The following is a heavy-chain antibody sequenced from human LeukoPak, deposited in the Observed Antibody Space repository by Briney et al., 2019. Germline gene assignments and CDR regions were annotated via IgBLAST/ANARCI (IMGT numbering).Heavy chain of an antibody. CDR1: GGSISSYY. J-gene: IGHJ4*02. D-gene: IGHD5-12*01. CDR2: IYYSGST. Sequence: PSETLSLTCTVSGGSISSYYWSWIRQPPGKGLEWIGYIYYSGSTNYNPSLKSRVTISVDTSKNQFSLKLSSVTAADTAVYYCARGYSGYDQWGQGTLVTVSS. CDR3: ARGYSGYDQ. V-gene: IGHV4-59*01.